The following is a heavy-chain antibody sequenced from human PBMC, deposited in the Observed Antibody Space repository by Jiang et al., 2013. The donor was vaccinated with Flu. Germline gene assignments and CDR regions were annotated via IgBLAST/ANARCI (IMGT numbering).Heavy chain of an antibody. CDR3: AREVDDNNSYAQD. CDR2: ISAYNGNT. CDR1: GYAFTNYY. Sequence: VQLVESGAEVKRPGASVTVSCKAFGYAFTNYYIHWVRQAPGQGLEWMGWISAYNGNTNYAQKLQGRVTMTTDTSTSTAYMELRSLRSDDTAVYYCAREVDDNNSYAQDWGQGTLVTVSS. D-gene: IGHD5-18*01. J-gene: IGHJ4*02. V-gene: IGHV1-18*04.